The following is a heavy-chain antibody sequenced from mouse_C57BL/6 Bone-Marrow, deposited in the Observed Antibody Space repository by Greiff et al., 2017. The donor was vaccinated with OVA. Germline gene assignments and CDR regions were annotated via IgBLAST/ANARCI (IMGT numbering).Heavy chain of an antibody. V-gene: IGHV1-15*01. CDR1: GYTFTDYE. D-gene: IGHD2-5*01. CDR3: TRGYSNYYAMDY. Sequence: VQLQQSGAELVRPGASVTLSCKASGYTFTDYEMHWVKQPPVHGLEWFGVIDHETGGKASNQTFSGKAILTAHKSSSTAYMELRSLTSEDSAVYYCTRGYSNYYAMDYWGQGTSVTVSS. J-gene: IGHJ4*01. CDR2: IDHETGGK.